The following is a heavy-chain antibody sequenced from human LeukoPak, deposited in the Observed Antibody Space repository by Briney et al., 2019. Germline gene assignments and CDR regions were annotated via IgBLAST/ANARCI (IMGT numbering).Heavy chain of an antibody. Sequence: GRSLRLSCAASGFTFSSYAMHWVRQAPGKGLEWVAVISYDGSNKYYADSVKGRFTISRDNSKNTLYLQMNSLRAEDTALHYCARARYCSSTSCFLDYWGQGTLVTVSS. J-gene: IGHJ4*02. CDR2: ISYDGSNK. CDR3: ARARYCSSTSCFLDY. CDR1: GFTFSSYA. V-gene: IGHV3-30*04. D-gene: IGHD2-2*01.